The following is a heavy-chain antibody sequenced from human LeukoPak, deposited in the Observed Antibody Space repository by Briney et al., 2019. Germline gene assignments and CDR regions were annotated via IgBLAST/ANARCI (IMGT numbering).Heavy chain of an antibody. CDR2: IYYSGST. J-gene: IGHJ5*02. D-gene: IGHD6-13*01. CDR3: ARGLAKGAASGWFDP. CDR1: GGSISSYY. Sequence: PSETLSLTCTVSGGSISSYYWSWIRQPPGKGLEWIGYIYYSGSTNYNPSLKSRVTISVDTSKNQFSLKLKFVTAADTAVYYCARGLAKGAASGWFDPWGQGSLVTVSS. V-gene: IGHV4-59*12.